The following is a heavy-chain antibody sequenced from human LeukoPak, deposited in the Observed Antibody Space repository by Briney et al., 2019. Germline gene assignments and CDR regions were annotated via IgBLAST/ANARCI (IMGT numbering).Heavy chain of an antibody. CDR2: INPNNGGT. Sequence: ASVKVSCKASGYTFSDFYIHWVRQAPGQGLEWMGRINPNNGGTNYAQKFQGRVTMTRDTSISTAYMDLSRLRSDGTAVYYCARVKAITGLQLEDAFDMWGQGTMVTVSS. V-gene: IGHV1-2*06. CDR3: ARVKAITGLQLEDAFDM. D-gene: IGHD5-24*01. CDR1: GYTFSDFY. J-gene: IGHJ3*02.